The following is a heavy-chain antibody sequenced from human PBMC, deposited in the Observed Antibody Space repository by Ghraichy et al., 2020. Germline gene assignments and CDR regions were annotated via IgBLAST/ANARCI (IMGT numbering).Heavy chain of an antibody. J-gene: IGHJ6*03. V-gene: IGHV4-30-2*01. Sequence: SETLSLTCTVSGGSISSGGYYWSWIRQPPGKGLEWIGYFYHSGSTYYNPSLKSRVTISVDRSKNQFSLKLSSVTAADTAVYYCARGNYDFYYMDVWGKGTTVTVSS. CDR1: GGSISSGGYY. CDR3: ARGNYDFYYMDV. D-gene: IGHD3-3*01. CDR2: FYHSGST.